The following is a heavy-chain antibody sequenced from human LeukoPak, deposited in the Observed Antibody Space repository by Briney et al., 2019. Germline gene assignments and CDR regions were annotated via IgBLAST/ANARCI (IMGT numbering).Heavy chain of an antibody. D-gene: IGHD5-18*01. J-gene: IGHJ4*02. CDR3: AKGGYSDY. CDR1: GFTFSDYT. Sequence: PGGSLRLSCAASGFTFSDYTMNWVRQVPGKGLEWVSGISRNRGSIDYVDSVKGRFTISRDNAENSVYLQMNSLRAEDTALYYCAKGGYSDYWGQGTLVTVSS. CDR2: ISRNRGSI. V-gene: IGHV3-9*01.